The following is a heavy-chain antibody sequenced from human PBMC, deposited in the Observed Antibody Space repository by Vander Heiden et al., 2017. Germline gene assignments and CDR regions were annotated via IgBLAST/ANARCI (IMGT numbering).Heavy chain of an antibody. V-gene: IGHV4-39*01. D-gene: IGHD3-9*01. J-gene: IGHJ6*02. CDR3: ARRSLRYFDLSLGRMDV. CDR2: IYYSGST. Sequence: QLQLQESGPGLVKPSETLSLTCTVSGGSISSSSYYWGWIRQPPGKGLEWIGSIYYSGSTYYNPSLKSRVTISVDTSKNQFSLKLSSVTAADTAVYYCARRSLRYFDLSLGRMDVWGQGTTVTVSS. CDR1: GGSISSSSYY.